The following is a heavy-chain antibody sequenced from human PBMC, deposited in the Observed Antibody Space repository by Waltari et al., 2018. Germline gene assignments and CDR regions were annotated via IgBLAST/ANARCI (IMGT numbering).Heavy chain of an antibody. J-gene: IGHJ3*02. Sequence: QVQLVQSGAEVKEPGSSVKVSCKASGGTFSSYTITWVRQAPGQGLEWMGGIIPIINITNYAQKFQGRVTIPADKSTNTAYMELSSLRSEDTAVFYCARGTAAFDIWGHGTMVTVSS. D-gene: IGHD2-2*01. CDR3: ARGTAAFDI. CDR2: IIPIINIT. CDR1: GGTFSSYT. V-gene: IGHV1-69*10.